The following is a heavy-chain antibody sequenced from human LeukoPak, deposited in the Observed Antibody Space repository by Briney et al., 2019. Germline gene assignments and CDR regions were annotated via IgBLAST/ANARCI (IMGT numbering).Heavy chain of an antibody. D-gene: IGHD2-21*01. Sequence: ASVKVSCKASGYTFTSYYMHWVRQATGQGLEWMGWMNPNSGNTGYAQKFQGRVTMTRNTSISTAYMELSSLRSEDTAVYYCARGLVIGGFYYYGMDVWGQGTTVTVSS. V-gene: IGHV1-8*01. CDR1: GYTFTSYY. CDR2: MNPNSGNT. CDR3: ARGLVIGGFYYYGMDV. J-gene: IGHJ6*02.